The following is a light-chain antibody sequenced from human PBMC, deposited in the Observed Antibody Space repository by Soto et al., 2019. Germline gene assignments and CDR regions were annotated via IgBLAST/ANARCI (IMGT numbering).Light chain of an antibody. CDR2: GAS. CDR3: QAYYVPSP. CDR1: QSVSSN. Sequence: DIEMNQSPATVSASKGERATLSCRASQSVSSNLAWYQQKPGQAPRLLVYGASTRATGIADRFSGSGSGTDFTLTISRLAPEDLAVYYCQAYYVPSPFGRGTILDIK. V-gene: IGKV3-15*01. J-gene: IGKJ1*01.